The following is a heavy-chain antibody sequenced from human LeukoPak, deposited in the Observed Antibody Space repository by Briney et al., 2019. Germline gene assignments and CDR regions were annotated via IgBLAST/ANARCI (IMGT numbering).Heavy chain of an antibody. CDR1: GFTFSSYG. Sequence: QAGGSLRLSCAASGFTFSSYGMHWVRQAPGKGLEWVAVIWYDGSNKYYADSVKGRFTISRDNSKNTLYLQMNSLRAEDTAVYYCARYSSSPRGYFDYWGQGTLVTVSS. CDR2: IWYDGSNK. J-gene: IGHJ4*02. D-gene: IGHD6-13*01. CDR3: ARYSSSPRGYFDY. V-gene: IGHV3-33*01.